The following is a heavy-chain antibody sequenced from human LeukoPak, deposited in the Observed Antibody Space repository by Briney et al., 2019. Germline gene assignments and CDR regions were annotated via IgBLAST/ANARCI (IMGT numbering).Heavy chain of an antibody. Sequence: ASVKVSCKSSGYTFTSYGISWVRQAPGQGLEWMGWISSYNGNTNYAQKLQGRVTMTTDTSTSTAYMELRSLRSDDTAVYYCARREYSYGHEDYWGQGTLVTVSS. CDR2: ISSYNGNT. J-gene: IGHJ4*02. CDR3: ARREYSYGHEDY. CDR1: GYTFTSYG. D-gene: IGHD5-18*01. V-gene: IGHV1-18*04.